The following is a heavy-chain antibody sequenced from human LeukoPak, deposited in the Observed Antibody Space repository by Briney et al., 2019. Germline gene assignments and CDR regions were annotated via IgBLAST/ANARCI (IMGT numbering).Heavy chain of an antibody. CDR2: IYYTGST. J-gene: IGHJ3*02. V-gene: IGHV4-39*07. CDR1: GGSISSSSYY. CDR3: ARDYEAFDI. Sequence: SETLSLTCTVSGGSISSSSYYWGWIRQPPGKGLEWIGYIYYTGSTYYNPSLKSRVTISIDTSKNQFSLKLSSVTAADTAVYYCARDYEAFDIXXXXTXXXXSS.